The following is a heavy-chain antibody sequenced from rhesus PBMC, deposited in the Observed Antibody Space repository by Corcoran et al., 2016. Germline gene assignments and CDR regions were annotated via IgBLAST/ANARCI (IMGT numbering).Heavy chain of an antibody. CDR3: ARDLDGSGYFDY. D-gene: IGHD2-21*01. CDR2: ISGSGGST. V-gene: IGHV3-201*01. Sequence: EVQLVASGGGVVQPGGSMRLSCAASGFTFDDYAMHCVRQAQGKGLEWVSGISGSGGSTYYADSVKCPFTLSRDNAKNSLYLQMGSRRAEDTALYYCARDLDGSGYFDYWGQGVLVTVSS. CDR1: GFTFDDYA. J-gene: IGHJ4*01.